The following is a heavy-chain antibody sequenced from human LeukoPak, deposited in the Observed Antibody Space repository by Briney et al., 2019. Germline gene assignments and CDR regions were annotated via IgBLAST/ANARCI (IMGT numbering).Heavy chain of an antibody. CDR1: GDSVSSHY. CDR2: AYYTGTS. D-gene: IGHD4-11*01. CDR3: ARYSNHVNYFDS. J-gene: IGHJ4*02. Sequence: SQTLSLTCTVSGDSVSSHYSSWIRHPPGKGLEWIAYAYYTGTSNSNPSLKTRVTISIATSKNQFSLKLISVTAADTAVYYCARYSNHVNYFDSWGQGTLVTVSS. V-gene: IGHV4-59*02.